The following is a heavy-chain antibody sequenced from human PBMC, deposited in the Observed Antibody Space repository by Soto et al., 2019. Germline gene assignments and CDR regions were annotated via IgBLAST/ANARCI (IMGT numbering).Heavy chain of an antibody. J-gene: IGHJ4*02. Sequence: ASVKVSCKASGYTFSDYYIHWVRQAPGQGLEWMGWINPNSGGTKYAPKFQGGVTMTRDTSITTAYMELSRPRSGDTAVYYCAREPATAKPEGVDFWGQGTLVTVSS. CDR2: INPNSGGT. V-gene: IGHV1-2*02. D-gene: IGHD1-1*01. CDR1: GYTFSDYY. CDR3: AREPATAKPEGVDF.